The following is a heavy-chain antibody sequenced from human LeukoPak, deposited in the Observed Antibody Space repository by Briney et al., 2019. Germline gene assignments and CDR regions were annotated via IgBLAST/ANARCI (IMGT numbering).Heavy chain of an antibody. CDR3: AKDSRSSSGAFDI. J-gene: IGHJ3*02. Sequence: GGSLRLSCAASGFTFSTFAMIWVRQPPGKGLEWVSSIFPSGGEIHYADSVRGRFTISRDNSKSTLSLQMNSLRAEDTAIYYCAKDSRSSSGAFDIWGQGTMVTVSS. CDR2: IFPSGGEI. V-gene: IGHV3-23*01. D-gene: IGHD6-6*01. CDR1: GFTFSTFA.